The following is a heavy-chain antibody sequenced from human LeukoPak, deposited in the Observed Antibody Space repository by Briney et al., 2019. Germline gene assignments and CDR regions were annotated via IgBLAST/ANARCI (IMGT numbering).Heavy chain of an antibody. CDR3: ARDPGSYYFDY. V-gene: IGHV3-9*01. CDR1: GFTFDDYA. J-gene: IGHJ4*02. D-gene: IGHD1-26*01. Sequence: PGGSLRLSCAASGFTFDDYAMHWVRQAPGKGLEWVSGISWNSGSIGYADSVKGRFTISRDNAKNSLYLQMNSLRAEDTAVCYCARDPGSYYFDYWGQGTLVTVSS. CDR2: ISWNSGSI.